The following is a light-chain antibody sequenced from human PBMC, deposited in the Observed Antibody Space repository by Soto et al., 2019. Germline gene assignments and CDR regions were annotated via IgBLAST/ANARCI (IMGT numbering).Light chain of an antibody. V-gene: IGKV1-39*01. CDR2: AAS. CDR1: QNINDY. Sequence: IQLTQSPSSLSASAGDRVTITCRASQNINDYLNWIQLKPGKAPKLLIYAASSLQSGVPSRFSGSGSWTDFTLTISSLQPGDFATYYCKQSHTTPWTFCQGTKVEI. J-gene: IGKJ1*01. CDR3: KQSHTTPWT.